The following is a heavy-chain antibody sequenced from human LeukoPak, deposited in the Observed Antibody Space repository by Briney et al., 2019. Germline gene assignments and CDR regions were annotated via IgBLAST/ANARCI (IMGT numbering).Heavy chain of an antibody. J-gene: IGHJ6*03. Sequence: SESLSLTCTVSGGSISSYYWSWIRQPAGKGLEWIGRIYTSGSTNYNPSLKSRVTMSVDTSKNQFSLKLSSVTAADTAVYYCARDRTGILTGYYYYYMDVWGKGTTVTISS. V-gene: IGHV4-4*07. CDR1: GGSISSYY. CDR2: IYTSGST. D-gene: IGHD3-9*01. CDR3: ARDRTGILTGYYYYYMDV.